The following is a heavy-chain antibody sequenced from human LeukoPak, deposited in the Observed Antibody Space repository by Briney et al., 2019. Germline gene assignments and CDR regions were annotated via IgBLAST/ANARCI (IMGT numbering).Heavy chain of an antibody. V-gene: IGHV7-4-1*02. CDR3: ARDEYSWVSSGPGNH. J-gene: IGHJ5*02. CDR1: GYTFTSYG. D-gene: IGHD6-6*01. Sequence: ASVKVSCKASGYTFTSYGISWVRQAPGQGLEWMAWINTNTGNAKYARGFTGRFVSSVDTSVNTAYLQINGLKAEDTAIYFCARDEYSWVSSGPGNHWGQGTLLTVSS. CDR2: INTNTGNA.